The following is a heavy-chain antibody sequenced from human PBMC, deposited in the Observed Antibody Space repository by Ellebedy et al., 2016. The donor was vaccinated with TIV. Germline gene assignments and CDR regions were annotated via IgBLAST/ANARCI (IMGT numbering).Heavy chain of an antibody. CDR3: ARDYDYGDYRSY. CDR2: ISPDGTST. Sequence: GGSLRLSXAGSGYTFSTYWMHWVRQAPGKGLVWISRISPDGTSTNYADSVKGRFTISRDNSKNTLYLQMNSLRAEDTAVYYCARDYDYGDYRSYWGQGTLVTVSS. D-gene: IGHD4-17*01. J-gene: IGHJ4*02. V-gene: IGHV3-74*01. CDR1: GYTFSTYW.